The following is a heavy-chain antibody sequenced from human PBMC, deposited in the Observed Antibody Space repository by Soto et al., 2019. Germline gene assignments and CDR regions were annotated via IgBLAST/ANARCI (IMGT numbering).Heavy chain of an antibody. CDR3: SRVCQAAPDLDYSQH. CDR2: IWYDGSNE. V-gene: IGHV3-33*01. D-gene: IGHD6-13*01. CDR1: GFTFSRYG. J-gene: IGHJ1*01. Sequence: QVQLVESGGGVVQPGRSLRLSCAASGFTFSRYGMHWVLQAPGKGLEWLAVIWYDGSNEYYADSVKGRFTISRDNSKNTLYLQMNSLRAEDTAVYYCSRVCQAAPDLDYSQHWGQGTLVTVSS.